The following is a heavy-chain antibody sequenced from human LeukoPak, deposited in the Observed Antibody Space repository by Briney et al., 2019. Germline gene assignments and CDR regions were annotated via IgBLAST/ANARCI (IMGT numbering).Heavy chain of an antibody. J-gene: IGHJ4*02. CDR1: GFTFSSYG. CDR3: ASNSPTADGYYSFDY. V-gene: IGHV3-30*03. Sequence: GGALRLSCAAPGFTFSSYGMHWVRQAPGKGLEWVAVILYDGSNKYYADSVKGRFTISRDNSKNTLYLQMNSLRAEDTAVYYCASNSPTADGYYSFDYWGQGTLVTVSS. CDR2: ILYDGSNK. D-gene: IGHD3-10*01.